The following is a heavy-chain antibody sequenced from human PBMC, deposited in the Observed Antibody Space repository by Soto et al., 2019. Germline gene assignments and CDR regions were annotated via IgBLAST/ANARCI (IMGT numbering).Heavy chain of an antibody. CDR1: GGPISSYS. D-gene: IGHD5-12*01. CDR2: LSYGGSP. V-gene: IGHV4-59*13. CDR3: ARGFWATGGGNDYYAMDV. J-gene: IGHJ6*02. Sequence: QGLLQESGPRLVKASESLSLTCTVSGGPISSYSWSWIRQTPGKGLEWIGYLSYGGSPNYNPSLESRVTITINTTATQFSLKLKSLTAADTAVYYCARGFWATGGGNDYYAMDVWGQGTTVRVS.